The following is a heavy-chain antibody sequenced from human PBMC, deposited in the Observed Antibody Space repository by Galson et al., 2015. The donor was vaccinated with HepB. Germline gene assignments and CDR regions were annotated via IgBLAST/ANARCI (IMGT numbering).Heavy chain of an antibody. CDR1: GYTFTSYA. V-gene: IGHV1-3*04. Sequence: SVKVSCKASGYTFTSYAIHWVRQAPGQRLEWMGWINTGNGITKYSQKFQGRATISRDTSASTAYMELSSLRSEDTTVYYCAGDYYYDASGLGSWGQGTLVTVSS. CDR3: AGDYYYDASGLGS. J-gene: IGHJ4*02. CDR2: INTGNGIT. D-gene: IGHD3-22*01.